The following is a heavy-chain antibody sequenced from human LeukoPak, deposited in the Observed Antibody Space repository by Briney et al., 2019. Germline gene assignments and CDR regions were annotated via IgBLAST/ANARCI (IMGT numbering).Heavy chain of an antibody. CDR1: GGSFSGYY. CDR3: AFRSDYCDSSGYQTNDY. CDR2: INHSGST. D-gene: IGHD3-22*01. V-gene: IGHV4-34*01. J-gene: IGHJ4*02. Sequence: PSETLSLTCAVYGGSFSGYYWSWIRQPPGKGLEWIGEINHSGSTNYNPSLKSRVTISVDTSKNQFSLKLSSVTAADTAVYYCAFRSDYCDSSGYQTNDYWGQGTLVTVSS.